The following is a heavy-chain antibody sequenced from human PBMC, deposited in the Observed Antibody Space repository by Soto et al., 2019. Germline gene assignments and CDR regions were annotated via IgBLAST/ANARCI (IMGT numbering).Heavy chain of an antibody. CDR2: IFPSDSDI. D-gene: IGHD6-19*01. V-gene: IGHV5-51*01. Sequence: ESLKISCKGSGYNFNTNWIGWVRQMPGKGLEWMGVIFPSDSDIRYSPSLQGQVTISADKSISTTYLQWRSLTASDTAMYYCARVFGSGWSGFDPWGQGTLVTVSS. CDR1: GYNFNTNW. J-gene: IGHJ5*02. CDR3: ARVFGSGWSGFDP.